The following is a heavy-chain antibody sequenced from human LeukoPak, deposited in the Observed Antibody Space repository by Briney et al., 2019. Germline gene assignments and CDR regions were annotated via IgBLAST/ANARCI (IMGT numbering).Heavy chain of an antibody. CDR3: ARDGSAIFGVGHDY. CDR2: ISSSSSYI. J-gene: IGHJ4*02. D-gene: IGHD3-3*01. CDR1: GFTFSSYS. Sequence: PGGSLRLSCAASGFTFSSYSMNWVRQAPGKGLEWVSSISSSSSYIYYADSVKGRFTISRDSAKNSLYLQMNSLRAEDTAVYYCARDGSAIFGVGHDYWGQGTLVTVSS. V-gene: IGHV3-21*01.